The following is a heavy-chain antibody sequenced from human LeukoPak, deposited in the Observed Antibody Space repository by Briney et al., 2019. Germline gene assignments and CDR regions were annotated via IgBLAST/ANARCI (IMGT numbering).Heavy chain of an antibody. CDR2: INHRGST. CDR1: GGSFSGYY. Sequence: SETLSLTCAVYGGSFSGYYWSWIRQPPGKGLEWIGEINHRGSTNYNPSLKSRVTVSLDTSKNQFSLKLSSVTAADTAVYYCARGTYHDFWSGYSPDYYFDYWGQGTLVTVSS. J-gene: IGHJ4*02. CDR3: ARGTYHDFWSGYSPDYYFDY. V-gene: IGHV4-34*01. D-gene: IGHD3-3*01.